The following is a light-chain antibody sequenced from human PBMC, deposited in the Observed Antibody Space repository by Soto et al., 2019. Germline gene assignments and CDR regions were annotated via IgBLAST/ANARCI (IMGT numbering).Light chain of an antibody. CDR1: SSDIGGYNL. V-gene: IGLV2-14*02. CDR3: CSLTTSHTYV. CDR2: EDI. Sequence: QSALAQPASVSGSPGQSITISCTGTSSDIGGYNLVSWYQQHSGKAPKLMIYEDIRRPSGVSNRFSGSKSGNTASLTISGLQAEDEADYYCCSLTTSHTYVFGSGTKVTVL. J-gene: IGLJ1*01.